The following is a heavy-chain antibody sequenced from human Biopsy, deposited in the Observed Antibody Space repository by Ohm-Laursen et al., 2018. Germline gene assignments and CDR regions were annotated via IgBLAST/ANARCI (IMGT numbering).Heavy chain of an antibody. D-gene: IGHD5-24*01. Sequence: LSLTCAASGFTFSTYTMSWIRQAPGKGLEWVSYITSGGSTTNYADSVKGRFTISRDNAKSSLFLQMNSLRAEDTAVYYCARDVEGFYSYAMDVWGQGTTVTVSS. J-gene: IGHJ6*02. V-gene: IGHV3-11*01. CDR3: ARDVEGFYSYAMDV. CDR2: ITSGGSTT. CDR1: GFTFSTYT.